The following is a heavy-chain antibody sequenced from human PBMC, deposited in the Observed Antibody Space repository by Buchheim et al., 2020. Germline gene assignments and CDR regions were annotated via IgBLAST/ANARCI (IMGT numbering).Heavy chain of an antibody. Sequence: EVQLVESGGGLVQPGGSLRLSCTASGFTFSIYNMNWVRQAPGKGLECVSYISSSSSTIYYAGSVKGRFTISRDNAKNSLYLQMNSLRAEDTAVYYCAREQVVRGVSGMDVWGQGTT. CDR1: GFTFSIYN. V-gene: IGHV3-48*04. J-gene: IGHJ6*02. CDR3: AREQVVRGVSGMDV. D-gene: IGHD3-10*01. CDR2: ISSSSSTI.